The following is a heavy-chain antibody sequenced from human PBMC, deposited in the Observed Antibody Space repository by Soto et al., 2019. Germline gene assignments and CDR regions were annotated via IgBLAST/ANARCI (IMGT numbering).Heavy chain of an antibody. D-gene: IGHD2-2*01. V-gene: IGHV3-23*01. CDR1: GFTFSSYA. CDR3: ANVLLPLQVVPADMTNDH. J-gene: IGHJ5*02. CDR2: ISGSGGST. Sequence: PGGSLRLSCAASGFTFSSYAMSWVRQAPGKGLEWVSAISGSGGSTYYADSVKGRFTISRDNSKNTLYLQRNSLRAEDTAVYYCANVLLPLQVVPADMTNDHWGQGTLVTVSS.